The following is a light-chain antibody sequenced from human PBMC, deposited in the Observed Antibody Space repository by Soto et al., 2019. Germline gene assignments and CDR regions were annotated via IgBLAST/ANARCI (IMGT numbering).Light chain of an antibody. CDR1: QTIRNF. CDR2: AAS. CDR3: QQSYSIPYT. J-gene: IGKJ2*01. Sequence: DIQMTQSPSSLSASVGDPVSITCRANQTIRNFLQWYQQKPGKVPKFLIYAASSLVDGVPSRFSGSGSGADFTLTISSLQPEDFATYYCQQSYSIPYTFGQGTKLDIK. V-gene: IGKV1-39*01.